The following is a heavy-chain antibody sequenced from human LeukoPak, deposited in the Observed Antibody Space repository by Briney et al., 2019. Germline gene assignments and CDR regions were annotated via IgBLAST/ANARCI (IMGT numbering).Heavy chain of an antibody. Sequence: SVKVSCKASGGTFSSYAISWVRQAPGQGLEWMGGIIPIFGTANYAQKFQGRVTITADESTSTAYMELSSLRSEDTAVYYCATEIPLEGYCSGGSCSNWFDPWGQGTLVTVSS. CDR2: IIPIFGTA. D-gene: IGHD2-15*01. CDR1: GGTFSSYA. V-gene: IGHV1-69*13. CDR3: ATEIPLEGYCSGGSCSNWFDP. J-gene: IGHJ5*02.